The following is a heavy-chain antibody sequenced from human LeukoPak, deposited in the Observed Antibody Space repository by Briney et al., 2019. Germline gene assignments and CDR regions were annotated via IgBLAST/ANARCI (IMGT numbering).Heavy chain of an antibody. CDR2: IYSSGTT. V-gene: IGHV4-59*01. J-gene: IGHJ4*02. Sequence: PSETLSLTCTVSVGSITNYYWAWIRQPPGKGLEWIGYIYSSGTTNYNPSLKSRVTISVDTSKNQFSLRLTSVTAADTAVYYCARDGPVGPWGQGTLVTVSS. CDR3: ARDGPVGP. CDR1: VGSITNYY. D-gene: IGHD3-16*01.